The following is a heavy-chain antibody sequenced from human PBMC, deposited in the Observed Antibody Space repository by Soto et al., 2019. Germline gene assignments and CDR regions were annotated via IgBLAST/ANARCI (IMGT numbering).Heavy chain of an antibody. CDR3: ARVGRSSGSLGD. CDR2: IKQDGSEK. CDR1: GFTFSSYW. D-gene: IGHD6-19*01. V-gene: IGHV3-7*01. J-gene: IGHJ4*02. Sequence: EVQLVESGGGLVQPGGSLRLSCAASGFTFSSYWMTWVRQAPGKGLEWVANIKQDGSEKYYVDSVKGRFTISRDNAKNSLYLQMTSLRAEVTAVYYCARVGRSSGSLGDWGQGTVVTVSS.